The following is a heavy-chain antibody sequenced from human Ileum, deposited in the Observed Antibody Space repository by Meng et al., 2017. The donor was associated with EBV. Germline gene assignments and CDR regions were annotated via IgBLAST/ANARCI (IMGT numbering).Heavy chain of an antibody. D-gene: IGHD3-9*01. Sequence: QGPLQGSGPGLVKPSETLSLTGSVPGGSVSSNDYHWSWIRQPPGKGLEWIGCMYDSENAKYNPSLNSRVTISIDTTRNHFVLKLTSVTAADTAVYYCAYYFVGRGGPGSWGQGTLVTVSS. J-gene: IGHJ5*02. CDR1: GGSVSSNDYH. V-gene: IGHV4-61*03. CDR3: AYYFVGRGGPGS. CDR2: MYDSENA.